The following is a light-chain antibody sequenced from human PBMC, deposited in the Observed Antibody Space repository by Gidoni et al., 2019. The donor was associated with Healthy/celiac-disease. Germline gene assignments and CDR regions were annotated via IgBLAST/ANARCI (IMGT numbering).Light chain of an antibody. J-gene: IGKJ4*01. V-gene: IGKV3-11*01. Sequence: EIVLTQSPATLSLTPGERATLACRANQSVSSYLAWYQQKPGQAPRLLIYDASNRVTGIPARFSGSGSGTDFTLTIISLEPEDCAVYYCHQRSNCPLLTFDGGTKVEIK. CDR3: HQRSNCPLLT. CDR2: DAS. CDR1: QSVSSY.